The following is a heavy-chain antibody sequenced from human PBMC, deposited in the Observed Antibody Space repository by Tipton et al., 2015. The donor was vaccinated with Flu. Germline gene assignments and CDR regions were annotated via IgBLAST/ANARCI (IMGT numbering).Heavy chain of an antibody. V-gene: IGHV1-2*05. Sequence: QVQLVQSGAEVKKPGASVKVSCKATGFTFTAYYIHWLRQAPGQGLEWMGRINPNSGGTNYAQKFQGRVTVTGDTSISTAYLELTRLTSDDTGVYYCARADDRGRNNWFDPWGQGTLVTVSS. CDR1: GFTFTAYY. D-gene: IGHD3-22*01. CDR2: INPNSGGT. J-gene: IGHJ5*02. CDR3: ARADDRGRNNWFDP.